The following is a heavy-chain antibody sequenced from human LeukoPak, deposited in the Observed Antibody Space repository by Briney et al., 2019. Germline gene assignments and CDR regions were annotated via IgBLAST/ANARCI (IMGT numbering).Heavy chain of an antibody. D-gene: IGHD4/OR15-4a*01. V-gene: IGHV7-4-1*02. CDR1: GSTFTSYA. CDR3: LAHRVGACLE. Sequence: ASVKVSCKVSGSTFTSYAISWVRQAPGQGLEWMGWINTNTGNPMYAQGFTGRFVYSLDTSVTTAYLQISSLKAEDTAVYYCLAHRVGACLERGQGTQVTVSS. J-gene: IGHJ4*02. CDR2: INTNTGNP.